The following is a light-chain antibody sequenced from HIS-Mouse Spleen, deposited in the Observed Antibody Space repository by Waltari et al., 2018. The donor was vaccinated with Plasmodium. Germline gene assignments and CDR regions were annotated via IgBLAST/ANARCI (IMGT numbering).Light chain of an antibody. J-gene: IGKJ3*01. CDR1: QSVSSN. CDR3: QQYNNWSFT. Sequence: EIVMTQSPATLSVSPGERATLSCRASQSVSSNLAWYQQKPGQAPRLPARFSGSGSGNEFTLTISSLQSEDFAVYYCQQYNNWSFTFGPGTKVDIK. V-gene: IGKV3-15*01.